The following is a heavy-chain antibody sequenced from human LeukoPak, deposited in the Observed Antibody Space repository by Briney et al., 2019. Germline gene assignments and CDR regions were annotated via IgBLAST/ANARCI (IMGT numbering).Heavy chain of an antibody. J-gene: IGHJ4*02. V-gene: IGHV4-34*01. CDR3: ARSGSSGYIDY. Sequence: SETLSLTCAVYGGSFSGYYWSWIRQPPGKGLEWIGEINHSGSTNYNPSLKSRVTISVDTSKNQFSLQLNSVTPEDTAVYYCARSGSSGYIDYWGQGTLVTVSS. D-gene: IGHD3-22*01. CDR2: INHSGST. CDR1: GGSFSGYY.